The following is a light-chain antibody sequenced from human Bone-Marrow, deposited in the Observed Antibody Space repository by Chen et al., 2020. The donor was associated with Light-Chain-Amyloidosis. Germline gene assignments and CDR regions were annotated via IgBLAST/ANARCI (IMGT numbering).Light chain of an antibody. Sequence: DIQMTQSPSSLSASVGDRVSITCRASQDISNFLAWYQQKPGKVPKLLIYAASTLRSGVPSRFSGSGSGTEFTLTISSLQPGDVASYYCQKYNRAPLTFGGGTKVEIK. CDR1: QDISNF. CDR2: AAS. CDR3: QKYNRAPLT. J-gene: IGKJ4*01. V-gene: IGKV1-27*01.